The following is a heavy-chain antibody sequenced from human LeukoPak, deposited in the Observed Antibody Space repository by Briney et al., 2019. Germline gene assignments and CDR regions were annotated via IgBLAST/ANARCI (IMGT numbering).Heavy chain of an antibody. J-gene: IGHJ3*02. CDR1: GGSFSGYY. CDR3: ARAGVATAAFDI. V-gene: IGHV4-34*01. CDR2: INHSGST. Sequence: SETLSLTCAVYGGSFSGYYWSWIRQSPGKGLEWIGEINHSGSTNYNPSLKSRVTISVDTSKNQFSLKLSSVTAADTAVYYCARAGVATAAFDIWGQGTMVTVSS. D-gene: IGHD4-23*01.